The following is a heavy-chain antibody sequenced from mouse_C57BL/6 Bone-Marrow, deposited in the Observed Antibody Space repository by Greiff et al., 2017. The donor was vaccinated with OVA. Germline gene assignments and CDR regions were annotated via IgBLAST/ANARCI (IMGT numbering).Heavy chain of an antibody. CDR2: IYPGDGDN. V-gene: IGHV1-80*01. J-gene: IGHJ2*01. Sequence: QVQLKESGAELVKPGASVEISCKASGYEFSNYWMNWVQQRPGKGLEWIGPIYPGDGDNKYNGKFKGKATLTADKASSTAYMQLSSLTSEDSAVYFCARGYFWGQGTTLTVSS. CDR1: GYEFSNYW. CDR3: ARGYF.